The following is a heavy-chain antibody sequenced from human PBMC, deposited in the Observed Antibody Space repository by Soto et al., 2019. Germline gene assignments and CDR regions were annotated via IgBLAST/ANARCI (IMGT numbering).Heavy chain of an antibody. CDR2: ISYDGGNK. CDR1: GFTFSTYA. CDR3: ARKTARGYGDYFVY. J-gene: IGHJ4*02. D-gene: IGHD4-17*01. Sequence: VQLLESGGGVVQPGRSLTLSCTASGFTFSTYAMHWVRQAPGKGLEWVALISYDGGNKYYADSVKGRFTISRDDSKNALYLQMNSLRAEDTAVYYCARKTARGYGDYFVYWGQGTLVTVSS. V-gene: IGHV3-30-3*01.